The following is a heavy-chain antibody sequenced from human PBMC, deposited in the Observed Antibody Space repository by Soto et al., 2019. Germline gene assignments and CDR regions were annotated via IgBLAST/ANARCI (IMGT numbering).Heavy chain of an antibody. J-gene: IGHJ4*02. CDR1: GFSFSVYG. CDR3: AAWAEGATEVH. CDR2: VWYDASKQ. V-gene: IGHV3-33*01. Sequence: GGSLRLSCETSGFSFSVYGMHWVRQAPGKGLEWVAVVWYDASKQFYAASVEGRFTISRDNSKAILYLQMNSLRAEDTAVYYCAAWAEGATEVHWGQGTLVTVSS. D-gene: IGHD2-15*01.